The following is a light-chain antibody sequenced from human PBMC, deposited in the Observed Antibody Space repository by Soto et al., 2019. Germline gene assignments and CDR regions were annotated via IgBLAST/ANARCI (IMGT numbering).Light chain of an antibody. CDR1: SSNIGSYNL. V-gene: IGLV2-23*01. CDR2: EGS. CDR3: CSFAGTGTQYV. J-gene: IGLJ1*01. Sequence: QSVLTQPASVSGSLGQSITISCIGTSSNIGSYNLVSWYQHQPGKAPKIMIFEGSKRPSGVSNRSSGSRSGNTASLTISGLQAEDEADYYCCSFAGTGTQYVFGTGTKLTVL.